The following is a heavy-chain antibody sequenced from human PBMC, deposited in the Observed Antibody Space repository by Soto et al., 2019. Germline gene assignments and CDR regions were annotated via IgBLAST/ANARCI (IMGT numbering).Heavy chain of an antibody. CDR3: ARVSGLVSATHHGPFHY. CDR2: ISHDGRIK. V-gene: IGHV3-30*04. J-gene: IGHJ4*02. CDR1: EFTFNRHA. D-gene: IGHD2-21*02. Sequence: QVQLVESGGGVVQPGRSLRLSCAASEFTFNRHAMHWVRQAPGKGLEWVAVISHDGRIKYYADSVKGRFTISRDNSMNALELQMNRLRAEDTAIYFCARVSGLVSATHHGPFHYWGQGTLVTVSS.